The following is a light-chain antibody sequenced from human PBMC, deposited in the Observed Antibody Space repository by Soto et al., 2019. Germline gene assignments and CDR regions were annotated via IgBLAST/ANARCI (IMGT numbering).Light chain of an antibody. J-gene: IGKJ3*01. CDR2: DAS. V-gene: IGKV3-11*01. CDR3: ALPADAPPS. CDR1: QSVGTY. Sequence: DTVFTRSPGTLSLTPGERARLSCRASQSVGTYLAWYQQKPGQAPRLLIYDASNRATGIPDRFRGSGSGTDVTLTVIRRASDEEGVYSCALPADAPPSFAAGTKVDIK.